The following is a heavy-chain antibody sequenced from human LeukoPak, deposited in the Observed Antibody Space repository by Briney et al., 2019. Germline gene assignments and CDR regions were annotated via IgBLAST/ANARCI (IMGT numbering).Heavy chain of an antibody. CDR1: GYTFTSYY. CDR2: INPSGGST. D-gene: IGHD1-26*01. Sequence: ASVKVSXKASGYTFTSYYMHWVRQAPGQGLEWMGIINPSGGSTSYAQKFQGRVTMTRDTSTSTVYMELSSLRSGDTAVYYCARDPDSGSYYGGPFDIWGQGTMVTVSS. J-gene: IGHJ3*02. V-gene: IGHV1-46*01. CDR3: ARDPDSGSYYGGPFDI.